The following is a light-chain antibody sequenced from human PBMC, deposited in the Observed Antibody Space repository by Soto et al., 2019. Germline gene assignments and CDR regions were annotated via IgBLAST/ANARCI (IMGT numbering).Light chain of an antibody. CDR1: QSVSSNY. CDR2: DAS. J-gene: IGKJ4*01. CDR3: QQRSNWPLT. Sequence: EIVLTQSPVTLSLSPGERATLSCRASQSVSSNYLAWYQQKPGQAPRLLIYDASNRATGIPARFSGSGSGTDFTLTISSLEPEDFAVYYCQQRSNWPLTFGGGTKVDIK. V-gene: IGKV3D-20*02.